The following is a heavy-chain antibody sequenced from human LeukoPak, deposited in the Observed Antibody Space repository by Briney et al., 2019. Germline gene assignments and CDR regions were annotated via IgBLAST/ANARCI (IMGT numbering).Heavy chain of an antibody. CDR1: GFTFSSYA. CDR2: ISYDGSNK. J-gene: IGHJ4*02. Sequence: GGSLRLSCAASGFTFSSYAMHWVRQAPGKGLEWVAVISYDGSNKYYAGSVKGRFTISRDNSKNTLYLQMNSLRAEDTAVYYCARDPYVLWFGELYFDYWGQGTLVTVSS. V-gene: IGHV3-30-3*01. CDR3: ARDPYVLWFGELYFDY. D-gene: IGHD3-10*01.